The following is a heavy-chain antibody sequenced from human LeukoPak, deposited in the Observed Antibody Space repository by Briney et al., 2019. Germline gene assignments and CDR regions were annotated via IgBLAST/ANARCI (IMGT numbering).Heavy chain of an antibody. CDR3: AKGRGGVLPTSFDY. J-gene: IGHJ4*02. V-gene: IGHV3-23*01. Sequence: GGSLRLSCAASGFTFRNYAMSWVRQAPGKGLEWVSVISISGGTTYYADSVKGRCTISRDNSKNTLYLQMSSLRDEDTAVYYCAKGRGGVLPTSFDYWGQGTLVTVSS. D-gene: IGHD2/OR15-2a*01. CDR1: GFTFRNYA. CDR2: ISISGGTT.